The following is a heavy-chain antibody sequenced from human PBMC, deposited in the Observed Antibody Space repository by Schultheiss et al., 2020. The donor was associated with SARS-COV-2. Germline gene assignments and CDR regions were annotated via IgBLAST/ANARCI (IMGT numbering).Heavy chain of an antibody. CDR2: IYSGGST. D-gene: IGHD5-12*01. CDR3: ASTGIVATPNFDY. V-gene: IGHV3-66*01. Sequence: GGSLRLSCAASGFTFSSYWMHWVRQAPGKGLVWVSVIYSGGSTYYADTVKGRFTISRDNAKNSLYLQMNSLRAEDTAVYYCASTGIVATPNFDYWGQGTLVTVSS. CDR1: GFTFSSYW. J-gene: IGHJ4*02.